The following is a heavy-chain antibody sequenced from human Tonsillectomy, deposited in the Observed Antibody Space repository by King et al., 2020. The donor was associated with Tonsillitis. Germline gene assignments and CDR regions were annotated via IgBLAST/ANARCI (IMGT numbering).Heavy chain of an antibody. CDR3: AKAPTAGIVVVITTYFDY. CDR1: GFTFNSYG. Sequence: QLVQSGGGVVQPGGSLRLSCGASGFTFNSYGMHWVRQAPGKGLEWVAFIRYDGSNKYYADSVKGRFTISRDNSKNTLSLQMNSLRVEETAVYYCAKAPTAGIVVVITTYFDYWGQGTLVAVSS. V-gene: IGHV3-30*02. D-gene: IGHD3-22*01. J-gene: IGHJ4*02. CDR2: IRYDGSNK.